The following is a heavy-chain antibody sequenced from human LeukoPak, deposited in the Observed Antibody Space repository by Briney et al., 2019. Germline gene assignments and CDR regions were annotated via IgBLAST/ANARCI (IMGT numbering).Heavy chain of an antibody. D-gene: IGHD6-13*01. CDR2: ISGSSTYI. CDR1: GFTFSSYS. Sequence: GGSLRLSCAASGFTFSSYSMNWVRQAPGKGLEWVSSISGSSTYINYADSVKGRFTISRDNAENSLYLQVNSLRAEDTAVYYCARGSADLDTWGQGTLVTVSS. J-gene: IGHJ5*02. CDR3: ARGSADLDT. V-gene: IGHV3-21*01.